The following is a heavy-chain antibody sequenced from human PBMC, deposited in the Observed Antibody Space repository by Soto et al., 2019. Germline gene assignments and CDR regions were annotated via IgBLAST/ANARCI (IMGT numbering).Heavy chain of an antibody. CDR2: ISGSGGST. Sequence: GGSLRLSCAASGFTFSSYAMSWVRQAPGKGLEWVSAISGSGGSTYYADSVKGRFTISRDNSKNTLYLQMNSLRAEDTAVYYCAKGWLRLSHYYYYGMDVWGQGTTVTVSS. D-gene: IGHD5-12*01. V-gene: IGHV3-23*01. CDR3: AKGWLRLSHYYYYGMDV. J-gene: IGHJ6*02. CDR1: GFTFSSYA.